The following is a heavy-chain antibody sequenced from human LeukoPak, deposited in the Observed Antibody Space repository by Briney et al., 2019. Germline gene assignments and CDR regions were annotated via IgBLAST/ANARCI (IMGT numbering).Heavy chain of an antibody. CDR2: IDSSGGT. CDR1: VASISNYQ. D-gene: IGHD4-11*01. Sequence: SETLSLTCTVSVASISNYQWSWIRQTAGKRLEWIGHIDSSGGTYYNPSLTSGVTISVDTSKNQVFVKLTSVTAADTAVYYCVRDGYSTAWGYYSDSWGQGILVTVSS. CDR3: VRDGYSTAWGYYSDS. J-gene: IGHJ4*02. V-gene: IGHV4-4*07.